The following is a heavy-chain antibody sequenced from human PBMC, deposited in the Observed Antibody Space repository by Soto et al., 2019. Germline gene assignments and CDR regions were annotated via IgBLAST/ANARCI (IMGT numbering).Heavy chain of an antibody. D-gene: IGHD3-16*02. Sequence: QVQLRESGPGLVKPSETLSLTCSVSGGSIGTYCWSWIRQPAGKGLEWIGRIHSSGSTNYNPSLRSRVTMSLDTAKNQFSLKLNSVTAADTAVYYCARAKDVSPSEWGQGTLVTVSS. J-gene: IGHJ4*02. V-gene: IGHV4-4*07. CDR1: GGSIGTYC. CDR3: ARAKDVSPSE. CDR2: IHSSGST.